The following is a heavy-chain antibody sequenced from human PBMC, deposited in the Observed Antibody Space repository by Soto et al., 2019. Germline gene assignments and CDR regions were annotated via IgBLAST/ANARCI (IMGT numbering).Heavy chain of an antibody. D-gene: IGHD3-3*01. CDR1: GGSISSYY. J-gene: IGHJ3*02. CDR2: IYYSGST. V-gene: IGHV4-59*01. Sequence: PSETLSITCTVSGGSISSYYWSWIRQPPGKGLEWIGYIYYSGSTNYNPSPKSRVTISVDTSKNQFSLKLSSVTAADTAVYYCARVRSVNYDFWSGYYPPTDAFDIWGQGTMVTVSS. CDR3: ARVRSVNYDFWSGYYPPTDAFDI.